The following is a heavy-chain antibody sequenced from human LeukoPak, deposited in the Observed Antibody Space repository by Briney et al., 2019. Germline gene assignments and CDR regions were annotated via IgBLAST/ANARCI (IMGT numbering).Heavy chain of an antibody. CDR1: GGSINSYY. CDR3: TRXYSPAFYSYYYMDV. CDR2: IYFTGST. J-gene: IGHJ6*03. D-gene: IGHD5-12*01. V-gene: IGHV4-59*01. Sequence: SETLSLTCTVSGGSINSYYWSWVRQPPGKGLYWVGYIYFTGSTIYSPSLKSRATISLDTSKNKFSLKLSSVTAADTAVYFCTRXYSPAFYSYYYMDVWGEGTTVTVSS.